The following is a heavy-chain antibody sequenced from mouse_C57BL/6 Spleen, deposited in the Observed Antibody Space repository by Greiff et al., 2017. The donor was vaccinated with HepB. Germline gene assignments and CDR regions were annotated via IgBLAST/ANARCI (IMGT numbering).Heavy chain of an antibody. CDR1: GYAFSSYW. J-gene: IGHJ2*01. CDR3: ARQLRLRYYFDY. D-gene: IGHD3-2*02. Sequence: QVQLQQSGAELVKPGASVKISCKASGYAFSSYWMNWVKQRPGKGLEWIGQIYPGAGDTNYNGKFKGKATLTADKSSSPAYMQLSSLTSEDSAVYFCARQLRLRYYFDYWGQGTTLTVSS. V-gene: IGHV1-80*01. CDR2: IYPGAGDT.